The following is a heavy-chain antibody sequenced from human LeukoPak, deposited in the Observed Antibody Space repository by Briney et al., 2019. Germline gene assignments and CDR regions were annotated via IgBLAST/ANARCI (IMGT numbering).Heavy chain of an antibody. J-gene: IGHJ4*02. D-gene: IGHD1-26*01. CDR1: GFTFSSYC. Sequence: GGSLRLSCAASGFTFSSYCMSWVRLAPGQGLEWVSNIKRDGSEKYYVDSVKGRFTISRDNAKNSLYLQMISLRAEDTAVYYCGSGIVGATEAGYWGQGTLVTVSS. V-gene: IGHV3-7*03. CDR2: IKRDGSEK. CDR3: GSGIVGATEAGY.